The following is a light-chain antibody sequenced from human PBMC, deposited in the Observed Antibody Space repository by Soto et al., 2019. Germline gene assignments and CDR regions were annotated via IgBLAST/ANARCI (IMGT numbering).Light chain of an antibody. V-gene: IGKV1-5*03. CDR2: KAS. J-gene: IGKJ5*01. Sequence: DSQMAQSASTLSSSLVCIFTITCRASQSICSWLAWYQQKPGKAPKLLIYKASSLESGVPSRFSGSGSGTDFTLTISRLEPEDFAVYYCQQYGSSPPITFGQGTRLEIK. CDR3: QQYGSSPPIT. CDR1: QSICSW.